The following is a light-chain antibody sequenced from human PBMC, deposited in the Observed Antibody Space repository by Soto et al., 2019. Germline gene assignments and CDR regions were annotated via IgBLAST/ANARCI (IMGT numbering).Light chain of an antibody. CDR2: EVS. Sequence: QSVLTQPASVSGSPGQSITISCTGTSSDVGGYNYVSWYQQHPGKAPKLMIYEVSNRPSGVSNRFSGSKSGNTASLTISGLQAEDEADYYCSSKRTTASLVFGTGTKVTVL. CDR1: SSDVGGYNY. J-gene: IGLJ1*01. V-gene: IGLV2-14*01. CDR3: SSKRTTASLV.